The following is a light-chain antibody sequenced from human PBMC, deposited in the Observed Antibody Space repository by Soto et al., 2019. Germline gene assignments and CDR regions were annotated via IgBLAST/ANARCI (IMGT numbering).Light chain of an antibody. CDR3: AACDHSLSGPDV. CDR1: SSNIGSNY. V-gene: IGLV1-47*01. CDR2: RNN. Sequence: QSVLTQPPSASGTPGQRVTISCSGSSSNIGSNYVYWYQQLPGTAPKLLIYRNNQRPSGVPDRFSGSKSGTSPSLAISGLRSEDEAAYYCAACDHSLSGPDVFGTGTKLTVL. J-gene: IGLJ1*01.